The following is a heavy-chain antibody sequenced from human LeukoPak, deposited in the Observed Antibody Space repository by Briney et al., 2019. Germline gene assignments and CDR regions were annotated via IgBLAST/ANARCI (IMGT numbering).Heavy chain of an antibody. V-gene: IGHV3-33*06. CDR2: IWNDGSDK. CDR1: GFTFSHYA. CDR3: AKDAERGFDFSNSLQS. Sequence: GGSLRLSCTTSGFTFSHYAMHWVRQAPGKGLQWVAVIWNDGSDKYYGDSVKGRFTISRDNSKKTAYLQLSSLRVEDTAVYYCAKDAERGFDFSNSLQSWGQGTLVTVSS. J-gene: IGHJ4*02. D-gene: IGHD4-11*01.